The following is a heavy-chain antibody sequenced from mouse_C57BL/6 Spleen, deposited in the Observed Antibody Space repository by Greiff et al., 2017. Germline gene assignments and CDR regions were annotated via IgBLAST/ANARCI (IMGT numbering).Heavy chain of an antibody. V-gene: IGHV1-42*01. CDR2: INPSTGGT. CDR1: GYSFTGYY. J-gene: IGHJ4*01. D-gene: IGHD2-3*01. Sequence: EVQLQESGPELVKPGASVKISCKASGYSFTGYYMNWVKQSPEKSLEWIGKINPSTGGTTYNQKFKAKATLTVDKSSSTAYMQLKSLTSEDSAGYYCARRGMIHYAMDYWGQGTSVTVSS. CDR3: ARRGMIHYAMDY.